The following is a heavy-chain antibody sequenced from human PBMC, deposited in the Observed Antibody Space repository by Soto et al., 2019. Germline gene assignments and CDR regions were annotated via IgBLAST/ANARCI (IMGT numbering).Heavy chain of an antibody. CDR1: GGSISSYY. V-gene: IGHV4-59*01. CDR3: ARDSRSGSCLNWFDP. Sequence: SETLSLTCTVSGGSISSYYWSWFRQPPGKGLEWIGYIYYSGSTNYNPSLKSRVTISVDTSKNQFSLKLSSVTAADTAVYYCARDSRSGSCLNWFDPWGQGTLVTVPQ. J-gene: IGHJ5*02. CDR2: IYYSGST. D-gene: IGHD3-10*01.